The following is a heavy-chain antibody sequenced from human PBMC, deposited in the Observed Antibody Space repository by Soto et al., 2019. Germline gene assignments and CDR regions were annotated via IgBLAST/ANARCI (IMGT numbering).Heavy chain of an antibody. D-gene: IGHD5-12*01. Sequence: ASVKVSCKASGYTFTSYDINWVRQATGQGLEWMGWMNPNSGNTGYAQKFQGRVTMTRNTSISTAYMELSSLRSEDTAVYYCARGRGRDGYNGGYYRGQGTLVTASS. CDR1: GYTFTSYD. CDR3: ARGRGRDGYNGGYY. CDR2: MNPNSGNT. J-gene: IGHJ4*02. V-gene: IGHV1-8*01.